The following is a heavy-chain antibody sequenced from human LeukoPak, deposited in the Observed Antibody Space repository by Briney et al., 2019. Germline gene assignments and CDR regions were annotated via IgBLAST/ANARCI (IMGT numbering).Heavy chain of an antibody. J-gene: IGHJ4*02. D-gene: IGHD2-2*01. V-gene: IGHV3-23*01. CDR2: ISVSDDST. Sequence: GGSLRLSCAASGFTSSDYTMNWVRQSPGKGLEWVSGISVSDDSTYYADSVKGRFTISRDKSNNMLHLQMNSLRAEDTAVYCCARDRYCVSTNCPYDFWGQGTPVTVSS. CDR3: ARDRYCVSTNCPYDF. CDR1: GFTSSDYT.